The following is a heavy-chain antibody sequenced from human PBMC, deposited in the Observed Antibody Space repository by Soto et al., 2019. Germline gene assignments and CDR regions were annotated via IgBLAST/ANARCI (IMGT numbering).Heavy chain of an antibody. CDR2: INPKSGGT. J-gene: IGHJ6*02. Sequence: ASVKVSCKASGYTFTGYHIHWVRQAPGQGLEWLGRINPKSGGTSTAQKFQGWVTMTTDTSISTASMELTRLTSDDTAIYYCARGDSTDCSNGVCSFFYNHDMDVWGQGTTVTVSS. V-gene: IGHV1-2*04. D-gene: IGHD2-8*01. CDR3: ARGDSTDCSNGVCSFFYNHDMDV. CDR1: GYTFTGYH.